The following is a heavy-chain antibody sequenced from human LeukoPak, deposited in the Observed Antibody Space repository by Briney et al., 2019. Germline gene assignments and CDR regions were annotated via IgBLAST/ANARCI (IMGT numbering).Heavy chain of an antibody. CDR3: ASVDGDPDYYYYGMDV. CDR2: INAGNGNT. Sequence: ASVKVSCKGSGYTLTSYAMHWVRQAPGQRLEWMGWINAGNGNTKYSQKFQGRVTITRDTSASTAYMELSSLRSEDTAVYYCASVDGDPDYYYYGMDVWGQGTTVTVSS. D-gene: IGHD4-17*01. J-gene: IGHJ6*02. CDR1: GYTLTSYA. V-gene: IGHV1-3*01.